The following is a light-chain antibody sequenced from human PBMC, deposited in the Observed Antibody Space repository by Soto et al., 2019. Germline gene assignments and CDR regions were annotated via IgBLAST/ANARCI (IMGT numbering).Light chain of an antibody. CDR1: SSDIGGYNY. V-gene: IGLV2-14*01. CDR2: EVT. Sequence: QSALAQPASVSGSPGQSITISCTGGSSDIGGYNYVSWYQQHPGRAPRLLILEVTNRPSGVPDRFSGSKSGNTASLIIRGLQAEDEADYFCSSYSSKTPPYLFGTGTKVTVL. CDR3: SSYSSKTPPYL. J-gene: IGLJ1*01.